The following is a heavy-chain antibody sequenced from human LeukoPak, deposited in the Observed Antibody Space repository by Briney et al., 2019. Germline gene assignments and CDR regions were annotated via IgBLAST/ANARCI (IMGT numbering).Heavy chain of an antibody. Sequence: GGSLRLSCAASGFIVSSNYMSWVRQAPGKGLEWVSVIYSGGSTYYADSVRGRFTISRDNSKSTLYLQMNSLRAEDTAVYYCARDSHSGSYYRLDYWGQGTLVTASP. CDR2: IYSGGST. CDR1: GFIVSSNY. CDR3: ARDSHSGSYYRLDY. J-gene: IGHJ4*02. D-gene: IGHD1-26*01. V-gene: IGHV3-53*01.